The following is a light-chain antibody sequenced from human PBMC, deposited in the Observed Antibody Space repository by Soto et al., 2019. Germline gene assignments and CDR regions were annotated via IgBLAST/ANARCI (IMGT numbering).Light chain of an antibody. J-gene: IGLJ1*01. Sequence: QSVLTQPASVSGSPGQSITISCTGTSSGVGTYDLVSWYQQHPGKAPKLMIYEVSKRPLGVSNRFSGSKSGYTASLTISGLQAEDEGGYYCCSYADTSTLFVFGSGTKVTV. CDR3: CSYADTSTLFV. CDR1: SSGVGTYDL. V-gene: IGLV2-23*02. CDR2: EVS.